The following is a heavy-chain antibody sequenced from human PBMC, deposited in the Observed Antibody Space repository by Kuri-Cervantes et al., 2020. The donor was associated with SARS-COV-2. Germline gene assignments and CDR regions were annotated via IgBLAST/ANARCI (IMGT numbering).Heavy chain of an antibody. Sequence: ESLKISCTVSGGSISSYYWSWIRQPPGKGLEWIGYIYYTGSTNYNPSLKSRVTISVDTSKKQFSLKLSSVTAADTAVYYCARQLWTHFDYWGQGTLVTVSS. CDR2: IYYTGST. CDR3: ARQLWTHFDY. CDR1: GGSISSYY. D-gene: IGHD5-18*01. V-gene: IGHV4-59*08. J-gene: IGHJ4*02.